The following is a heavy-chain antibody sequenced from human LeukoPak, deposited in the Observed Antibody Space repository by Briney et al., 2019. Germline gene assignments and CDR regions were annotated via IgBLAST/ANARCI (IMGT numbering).Heavy chain of an antibody. CDR1: GYTFTGYY. CDR2: INPNSGGT. D-gene: IGHD6-6*01. CDR3: ATVSVSSSSGFDY. Sequence: GASVKVSCKASGYTFTGYYIYWARQAPGQGLEWMGWINPNSGGTKSGQKFQGRITMTSDTSTSTAYMELSSLSSDDTAVFYCATVSVSSSSGFDYWGQGTLVTVSS. V-gene: IGHV1-2*02. J-gene: IGHJ4*02.